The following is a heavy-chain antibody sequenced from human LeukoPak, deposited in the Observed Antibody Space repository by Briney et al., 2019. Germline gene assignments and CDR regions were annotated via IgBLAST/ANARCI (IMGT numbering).Heavy chain of an antibody. D-gene: IGHD6-13*01. CDR3: ARVVGLTGYSSSWYSGYDYYMDV. CDR1: GGTFSSYA. CDR2: IIPIFGSA. Sequence: GASVTVSFKASGGTFSSYAISWVRQAPGQGPEGMGGIIPIFGSANYTQKYQGRVTLTASESTSTAYMELSSRKSEDPAVYYGARVVGLTGYSSSWYSGYDYYMDVWGKGPTVTVSS. V-gene: IGHV1-69*13. J-gene: IGHJ6*03.